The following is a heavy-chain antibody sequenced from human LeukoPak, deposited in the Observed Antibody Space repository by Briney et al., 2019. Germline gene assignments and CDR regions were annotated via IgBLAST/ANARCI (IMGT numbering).Heavy chain of an antibody. CDR1: GGSISSSSYY. Sequence: SETLSLTCTVSGGSISSSSYYWGWIRQPPGKGLEWIGSIYYIGSTYYNPSLKSRVTISVDTSKNQFSLKLSSVTAAETAVYYCAREYYYDSSGYRLPHDAFDIWGQGTMVTVSS. CDR2: IYYIGST. J-gene: IGHJ3*02. D-gene: IGHD3-22*01. V-gene: IGHV4-39*07. CDR3: AREYYYDSSGYRLPHDAFDI.